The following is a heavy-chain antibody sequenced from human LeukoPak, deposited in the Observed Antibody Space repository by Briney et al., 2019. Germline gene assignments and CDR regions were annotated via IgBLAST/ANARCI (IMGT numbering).Heavy chain of an antibody. CDR2: IYPGDSDT. Sequence: GESLKISCKGSGYSFTSYWIGWVRQMPGKGLKWMGIIYPGDSDTRYSPSFQGQVTISADKSISTAYLQWGSLKASDTAMYYCARAWFGELGYFDYWGQGTLVTVSS. CDR1: GYSFTSYW. CDR3: ARAWFGELGYFDY. V-gene: IGHV5-51*01. D-gene: IGHD3-10*01. J-gene: IGHJ4*02.